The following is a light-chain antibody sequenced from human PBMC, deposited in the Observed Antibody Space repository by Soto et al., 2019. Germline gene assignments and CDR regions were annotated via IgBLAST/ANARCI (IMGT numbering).Light chain of an antibody. CDR3: QQRHNYPRT. CDR2: DTS. CDR1: QSVGRY. J-gene: IGKJ1*01. V-gene: IGKV3-11*01. Sequence: EIVLTQSPATLSLSPGERATLSCRASQSVGRYLAWYQHKPGQAPRLLIYDTSNRATGIPARFSGSGSGTDFTLTISSLEPEDFAVYYCQQRHNYPRTFGQGTKVEIK.